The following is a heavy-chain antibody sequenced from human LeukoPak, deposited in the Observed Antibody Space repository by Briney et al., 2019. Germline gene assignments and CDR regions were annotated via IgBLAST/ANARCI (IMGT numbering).Heavy chain of an antibody. V-gene: IGHV3-30-3*01. D-gene: IGHD5-24*01. J-gene: IGHJ4*02. CDR3: AREFDGYSLDY. CDR1: GFPFTNYA. CDR2: ISYDGSNK. Sequence: GGSLRLSCAASGFPFTNYAMHWVRQAPGKGLEWVALISYDGSNKYYADSVKGRFTISRDNSKNTLYLQMNSLRAEDTAVYYCAREFDGYSLDYWGQGTLVTVSS.